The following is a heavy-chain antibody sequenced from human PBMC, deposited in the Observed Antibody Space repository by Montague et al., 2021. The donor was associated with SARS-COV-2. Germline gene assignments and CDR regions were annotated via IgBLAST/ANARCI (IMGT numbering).Heavy chain of an antibody. Sequence: SETLSLTCTLSGGSISGYYWSWIRQPPGKGLEWIGYIYYSGSTKYNPFLESRVTVSVDRSKNQISQKLSSVTAADTAVYYCARLLRSCTNGVCRTYYYYAMDVWGQGTTVTVSS. CDR3: ARLLRSCTNGVCRTYYYYAMDV. J-gene: IGHJ6*02. D-gene: IGHD2-8*01. CDR1: GGSISGYY. V-gene: IGHV4-59*01. CDR2: IYYSGST.